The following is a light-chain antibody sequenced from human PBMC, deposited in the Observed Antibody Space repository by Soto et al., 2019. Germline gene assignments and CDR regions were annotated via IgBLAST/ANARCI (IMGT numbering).Light chain of an antibody. CDR3: QQCYSSPLT. J-gene: IGKJ4*01. CDR2: AAS. V-gene: IGKV1-5*01. CDR1: QTISSW. Sequence: DIQMTQSPSTLSGSVGDRVTITCRASQTISSWVARDQQKTGKAPKLLIYAASSLQSGVPSRFSGSGSGTDFTLTISSLQPEDFATYYCQQCYSSPLTFGGGTKV.